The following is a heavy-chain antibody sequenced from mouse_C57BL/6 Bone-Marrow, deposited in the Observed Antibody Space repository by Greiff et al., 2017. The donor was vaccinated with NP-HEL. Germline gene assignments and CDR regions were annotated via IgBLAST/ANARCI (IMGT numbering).Heavy chain of an antibody. CDR3: AREGVYYDYDVAH. CDR2: INPNNGGT. Sequence: VQLQQSGPELVKPGASVKMSCKASGYTFTDYNMHWVKQSHGKSLEWIGYINPNNGGTSYNQKFKGKATLTVNKSSSTAYMELRSLTSEDSAVYYCAREGVYYDYDVAHWGQGTTRTVSS. V-gene: IGHV1-22*01. J-gene: IGHJ2*01. D-gene: IGHD2-4*01. CDR1: GYTFTDYN.